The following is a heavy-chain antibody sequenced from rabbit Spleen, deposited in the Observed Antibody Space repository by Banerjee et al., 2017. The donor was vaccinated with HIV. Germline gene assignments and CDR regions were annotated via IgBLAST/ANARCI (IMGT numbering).Heavy chain of an antibody. CDR3: VRDLGYDDYSEKGYFNL. D-gene: IGHD2-1*01. J-gene: IGHJ4*01. V-gene: IGHV1S7*01. CDR2: IDPIFGRT. CDR1: GFTLSSYY. Sequence: QLKESGGGLVQPGGSLKLSCTASGFTLSSYYMNWVRQAPGKGLEWIGYIDPIFGRTYYASWVNGRFTISSHNAQNTLYLQLNSLTAADTATYFCVRDLGYDDYSEKGYFNLWGQGTLVTVS.